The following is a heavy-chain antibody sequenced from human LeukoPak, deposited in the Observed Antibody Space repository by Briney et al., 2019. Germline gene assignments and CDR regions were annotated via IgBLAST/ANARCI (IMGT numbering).Heavy chain of an antibody. J-gene: IGHJ4*02. CDR2: IYYSGST. CDR1: GGSISSGGYY. V-gene: IGHV4-31*03. CDR3: ARGIYGLGRYYGSGSPYYFDY. D-gene: IGHD3-10*01. Sequence: RPSETLSLTCTVSGGSISSGGYYWSWIRQHPGKGLEWIGYIYYSGSTYYNPSLKRRVTISVDTSKNQFSLKLSSVTAADTAVYYCARGIYGLGRYYGSGSPYYFDYWGQGTLVTVSS.